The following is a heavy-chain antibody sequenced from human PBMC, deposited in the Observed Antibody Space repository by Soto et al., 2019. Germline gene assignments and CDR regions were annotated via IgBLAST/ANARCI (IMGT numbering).Heavy chain of an antibody. J-gene: IGHJ6*02. V-gene: IGHV4-61*01. Sequence: PSETLSLTCTVSGGSVSSGSYYWSWIRQPPGKGLEWIGYIYYSGSTNYNPSLKSRVTISVDTSKNQFSLKLSSVTAADTAVYYCAQVARAGTCGMDVWGQGTTVTVSS. CDR2: IYYSGST. CDR1: GGSVSSGSYY. D-gene: IGHD6-19*01. CDR3: AQVARAGTCGMDV.